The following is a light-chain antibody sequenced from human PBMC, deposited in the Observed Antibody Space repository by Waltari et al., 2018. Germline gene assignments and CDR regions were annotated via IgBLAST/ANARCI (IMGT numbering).Light chain of an antibody. V-gene: IGLV3-19*01. CDR2: GKN. J-gene: IGLJ2*01. Sequence: SSELTQDPAVSVALGQTVRITCQGASLRSYSASWYQQKPGQAPVLVIYGKNNRPSGIPDRFSGSSSGNTASLTITGAQAEDEADYYCNSGDSSGNHVVFGGGTKLTVL. CDR1: SLRSYS. CDR3: NSGDSSGNHVV.